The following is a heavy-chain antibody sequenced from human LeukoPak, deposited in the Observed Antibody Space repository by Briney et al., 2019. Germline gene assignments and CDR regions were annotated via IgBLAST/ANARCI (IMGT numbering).Heavy chain of an antibody. J-gene: IGHJ4*02. CDR2: IIPIFGIA. CDR1: GGTFSSYA. Sequence: ASVKVSCKASGGTFSSYAIGWVRQAPGQGLEWMGRIIPIFGIANYAQKFQGRVTITADKPTSTAYMELSSLRSEDTAVYYCASDLGYCSGGSCYAPGDWGQGTLVTVSS. D-gene: IGHD2-15*01. CDR3: ASDLGYCSGGSCYAPGD. V-gene: IGHV1-69*04.